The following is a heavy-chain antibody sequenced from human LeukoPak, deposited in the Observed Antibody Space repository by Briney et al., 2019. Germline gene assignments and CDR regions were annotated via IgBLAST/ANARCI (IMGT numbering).Heavy chain of an antibody. J-gene: IGHJ4*02. V-gene: IGHV4-34*01. D-gene: IGHD3-10*01. CDR3: AISRYYYGSGSYYSFDY. CDR2: INQSGST. CDR1: GGSFSGYY. Sequence: SETLSLTCAVYGGSFSGYYWSWIRQPPGKGLEWIGEINQSGSTNYNPSLKSRVTISVDTSKNQFSLKLSSVTAADTAVYYCAISRYYYGSGSYYSFDYWGQGTLVTVSS.